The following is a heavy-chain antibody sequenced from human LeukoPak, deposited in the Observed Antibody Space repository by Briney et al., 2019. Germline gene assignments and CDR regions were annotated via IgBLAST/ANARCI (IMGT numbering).Heavy chain of an antibody. CDR1: GFTFDTYN. V-gene: IGHV3-20*04. D-gene: IGHD1-26*01. Sequence: GGSLRLSCAASGFTFDTYNFNWVRQAPGKGLEWVPGINWNSGTIAYADSVKGRFTISRDDAKNSLYLQMNSLRTDDTALYYCARDRGGSYLYFQHWGQGTLVTVSS. CDR3: ARDRGGSYLYFQH. CDR2: INWNSGTI. J-gene: IGHJ1*01.